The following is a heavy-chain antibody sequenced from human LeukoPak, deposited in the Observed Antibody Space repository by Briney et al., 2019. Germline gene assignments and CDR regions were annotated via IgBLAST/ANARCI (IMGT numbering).Heavy chain of an antibody. J-gene: IGHJ4*02. CDR3: ARVSPRRAVAGTGGDY. D-gene: IGHD6-19*01. V-gene: IGHV4-39*07. Sequence: PSETLSLTCTVSGGSISSSSYYWGWIRQPPGKGLEWIGSIYYSGSTYYNPSLKSRVTISVDTSKNQFSLKPSSVTAADTAVYYCARVSPRRAVAGTGGDYWGQGTLVTVSS. CDR1: GGSISSSSYY. CDR2: IYYSGST.